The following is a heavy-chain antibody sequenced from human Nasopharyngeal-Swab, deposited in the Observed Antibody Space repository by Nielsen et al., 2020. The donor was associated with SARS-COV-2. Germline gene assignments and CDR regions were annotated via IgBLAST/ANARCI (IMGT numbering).Heavy chain of an antibody. Sequence: ASVKVSCKASGYTFTNYYIHWVRQAPGQGLEWMGGINPSGGSTSYAQKFQGRVTMTTDTSTGTVYMELSSLRSEDTAVYYCARDHDYGDGDCWGQGTLVTVSS. CDR1: GYTFTNYY. CDR3: ARDHDYGDGDC. D-gene: IGHD4-17*01. CDR2: INPSGGST. V-gene: IGHV1-46*01. J-gene: IGHJ4*02.